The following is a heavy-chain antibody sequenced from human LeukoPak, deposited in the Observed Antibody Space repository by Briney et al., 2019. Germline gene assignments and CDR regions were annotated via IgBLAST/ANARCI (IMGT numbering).Heavy chain of an antibody. V-gene: IGHV3-33*01. J-gene: IGHJ6*04. CDR2: IWYDGSNK. CDR1: GFTFSSYG. Sequence: TGESLRLSCAASGFTFSSYGMHWVRQAPGKGLEWVAVIWYDGSNKYYADSVKGRFTISRDNSKNTLYLQMNSLRAEDTAVYYCARDYDILTGYYHYYYYGMDVWGKGTTVTVSS. CDR3: ARDYDILTGYYHYYYYGMDV. D-gene: IGHD3-9*01.